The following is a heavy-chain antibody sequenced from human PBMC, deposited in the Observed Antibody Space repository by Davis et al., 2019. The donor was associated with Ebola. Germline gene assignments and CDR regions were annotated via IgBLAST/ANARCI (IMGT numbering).Heavy chain of an antibody. Sequence: AASVKVSCKTSGYTFITYAMNWVRQAPGQELEWMGWINTNAGNPTYAQGFTGRFVFSLDTSVSTAYLQISSLKAEDTAVYYCARDWGTYSSSWREWFDYWGQGTLVTVSS. D-gene: IGHD6-13*01. CDR2: INTNAGNP. J-gene: IGHJ4*02. CDR3: ARDWGTYSSSWREWFDY. CDR1: GYTFITYA. V-gene: IGHV7-4-1*02.